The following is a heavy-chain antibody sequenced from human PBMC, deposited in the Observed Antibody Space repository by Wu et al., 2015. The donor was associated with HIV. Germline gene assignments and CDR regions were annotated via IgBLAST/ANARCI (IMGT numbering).Heavy chain of an antibody. CDR2: ISANNGDT. CDR3: GRVAGCSFTWCYWRMDV. Sequence: QVHLVQSGVEVKKPGASVKVSCKASGYSFTHYGIAWVRQAPGQGLEWMGWISANNGDTSYAQKFQGRVTVTTDTSTTTAYMELRSLRFDDTAVYYCGRVAGCSFTWCYWRMDVWGQGTTVLVSS. V-gene: IGHV1-18*01. D-gene: IGHD2-2*01. CDR1: GYSFTHYG. J-gene: IGHJ6*02.